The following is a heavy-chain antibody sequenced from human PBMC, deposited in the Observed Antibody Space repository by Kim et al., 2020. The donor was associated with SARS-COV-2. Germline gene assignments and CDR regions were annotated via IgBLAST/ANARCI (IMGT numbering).Heavy chain of an antibody. CDR3: ARDRKESFVVVVAALRPFDY. J-gene: IGHJ4*02. V-gene: IGHV1-18*01. CDR2: ISAYNGNT. Sequence: ASVKVSCKASGYTFTSYGISWVRQAPGQGLEWMGWISAYNGNTNYAQKLQGRVTMTTDTSTSTAYMELRSLRSDDTAVYYCARDRKESFVVVVAALRPFDYWGQGTLVTVSS. D-gene: IGHD2-15*01. CDR1: GYTFTSYG.